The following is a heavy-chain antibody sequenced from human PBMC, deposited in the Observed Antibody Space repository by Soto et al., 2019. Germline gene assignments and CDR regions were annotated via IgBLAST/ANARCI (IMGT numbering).Heavy chain of an antibody. CDR2: IDPSDSYT. Sequence: PGESLKISCKGSGYSFTSYWISWVRQMPGKGLEWMGRIDPSDSYTNYSPSFQGHVTISADKSISTAYLQWSSLKASDTAMYYCASSPEDIVVVPAAPMSPWFDPGGQGTLVTVSS. CDR3: ASSPEDIVVVPAAPMSPWFDP. V-gene: IGHV5-10-1*01. D-gene: IGHD2-2*01. CDR1: GYSFTSYW. J-gene: IGHJ5*02.